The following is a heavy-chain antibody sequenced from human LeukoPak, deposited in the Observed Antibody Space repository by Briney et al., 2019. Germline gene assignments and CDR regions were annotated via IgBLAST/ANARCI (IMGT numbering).Heavy chain of an antibody. CDR1: GGSFSGYY. J-gene: IGHJ4*02. CDR2: INHSGST. V-gene: IGHV4-34*01. CDR3: ARDSPTPVY. Sequence: SETLSLTCAVYGGSFSGYYWSWIRQPPGKGLEWIGEINHSGSTNYNPSLKSRVTISVDTSKNQFSLKLSSVTAADTAVYYCARDSPTPVYWGQGTLVTVSS.